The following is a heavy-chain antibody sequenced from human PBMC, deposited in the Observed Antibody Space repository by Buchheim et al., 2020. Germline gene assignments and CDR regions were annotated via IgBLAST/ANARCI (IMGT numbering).Heavy chain of an antibody. CDR1: GITFSSSH. Sequence: EVQLVESGGGLAKPGGSLRLSCAASGITFSSSHMNWVRQAPGKGLEWISYISSSASTIYYTDSVKGRFTISRDNAKNSLYLQMYSLRAEDTAVYYGARGTAWGGTHDYWGKGTL. CDR2: ISSSASTI. D-gene: IGHD1-26*01. J-gene: IGHJ4*02. CDR3: ARGTAWGGTHDY. V-gene: IGHV3-48*01.